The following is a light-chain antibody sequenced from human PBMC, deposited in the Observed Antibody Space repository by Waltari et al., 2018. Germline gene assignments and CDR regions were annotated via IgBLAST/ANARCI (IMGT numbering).Light chain of an antibody. Sequence: EIVMTQSPATLSVSPGERATLSCRASQSVSSNLAWYQQKPGQAPRRLIYGASTRATGITARFSGSGSGTEFTLTISSMQSEDFAVYYCQQYNNWPPMYTFGQGTKLEIK. CDR3: QQYNNWPPMYT. J-gene: IGKJ2*01. CDR1: QSVSSN. CDR2: GAS. V-gene: IGKV3-15*01.